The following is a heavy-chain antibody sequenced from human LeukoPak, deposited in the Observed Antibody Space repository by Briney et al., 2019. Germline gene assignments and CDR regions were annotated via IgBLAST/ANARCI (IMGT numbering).Heavy chain of an antibody. D-gene: IGHD1-1*01. CDR2: IYTSGST. J-gene: IGHJ4*02. Sequence: SETLSLTCTVSGGSISSYYGSWNRQPAGKGLEWIGRIYTSGSTNYNPSLKSRVIMSIDTSKNHFSLKLSSVTAADTAVYYCARSTTGWTNLDYWGQGTLVTVSS. CDR3: ARSTTGWTNLDY. CDR1: GGSISSYY. V-gene: IGHV4-4*07.